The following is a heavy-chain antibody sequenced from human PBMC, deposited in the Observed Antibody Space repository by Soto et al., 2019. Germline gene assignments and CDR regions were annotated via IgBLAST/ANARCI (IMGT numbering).Heavy chain of an antibody. D-gene: IGHD3-22*01. Sequence: QVQLVESGGGVVQPGRSLRLSCAASGFTFSSYGIHWVRQAPGKGLEWVAVISYDGSNRYYADSVKGRITISRDNSKNTLYRQMNSLRAEDTAVYYCAKGGYYDSSGYLGWLDYWGQGTLVTVSS. CDR3: AKGGYYDSSGYLGWLDY. J-gene: IGHJ4*02. CDR1: GFTFSSYG. V-gene: IGHV3-30*18. CDR2: ISYDGSNR.